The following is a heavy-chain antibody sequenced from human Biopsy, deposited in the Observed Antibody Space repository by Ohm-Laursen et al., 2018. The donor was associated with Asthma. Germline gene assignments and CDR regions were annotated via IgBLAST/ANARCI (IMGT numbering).Heavy chain of an antibody. Sequence: GTLSLTCTVSSASIRSTNYWAWIRQPPGERLEWVGSIFYTGSTFYHQSLKSRLSLSVDTSGNQFSLRLRSVTAADTAVYYCAGHWSGNGWHDTYSWFDPWGQGSQVTVSS. CDR3: AGHWSGNGWHDTYSWFDP. CDR2: IFYTGST. J-gene: IGHJ5*01. V-gene: IGHV4-38-2*02. D-gene: IGHD1-1*01. CDR1: SASIRSTNY.